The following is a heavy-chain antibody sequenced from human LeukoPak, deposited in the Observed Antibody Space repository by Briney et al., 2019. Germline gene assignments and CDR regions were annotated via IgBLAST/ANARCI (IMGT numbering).Heavy chain of an antibody. D-gene: IGHD3-22*01. CDR1: GYTFTSYY. CDR3: AGAGAGYYDSSGYYPFDY. J-gene: IGHJ4*02. CDR2: INPSGGST. V-gene: IGHV1-46*01. Sequence: ASVKVSCKASGYTFTSYYMHWVRQAPGQGLEWMGIINPSGGSTSYAQKFQGRVTMTRDMSTSTVYMELSSLRSEDTAVYYCAGAGAGYYDSSGYYPFDYWGQGTLVTVSS.